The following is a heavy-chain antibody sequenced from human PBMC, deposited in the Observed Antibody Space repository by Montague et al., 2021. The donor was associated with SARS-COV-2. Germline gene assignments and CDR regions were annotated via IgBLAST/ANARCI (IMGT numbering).Heavy chain of an antibody. V-gene: IGHV4-61*01. CDR3: ATDPWRCTIFGVVPRYGMDD. CDR2: LYYSGSA. Sequence: SETLSLTCTVSGGSVSSCSYYWSWIRQPPGKGLEWNGYLYYSGSANYNLSLKSRVTISGDTSKHQFSLKLSSVTAADTAVYYCATDPWRCTIFGVVPRYGMDDWGQGTTVTVSS. CDR1: GGSVSSCSYY. D-gene: IGHD3-3*01. J-gene: IGHJ6*02.